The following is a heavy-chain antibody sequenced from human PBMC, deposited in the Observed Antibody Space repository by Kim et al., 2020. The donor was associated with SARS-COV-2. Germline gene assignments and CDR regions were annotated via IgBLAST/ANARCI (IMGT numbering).Heavy chain of an antibody. CDR3: ARHSPVYSSGWYSSVQARFDP. J-gene: IGHJ5*02. V-gene: IGHV4-39*01. Sequence: SETLSLTCTVSGGSISSSSYYWGWIRQPPGKGLEWIGSMYYSGSTYYNPSLKSRVTISVDTSKNQFSLKLSSVTAADTAVYYCARHSPVYSSGWYSSVQARFDPWGQGTQVTVSS. CDR2: MYYSGST. CDR1: GGSISSSSYY. D-gene: IGHD6-19*01.